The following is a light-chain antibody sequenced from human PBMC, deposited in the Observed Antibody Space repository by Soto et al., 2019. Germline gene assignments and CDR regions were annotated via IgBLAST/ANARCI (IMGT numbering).Light chain of an antibody. CDR2: GAS. CDR3: QQYGSSPLIS. Sequence: VLTQSPGTLSLSPGESATLSCRASQTVSITYLTWYQQKPGQAPSLLIFGASKRATSIPDRFSGSGSGRDFTLTISGLEPEDFAVYYCQQYGSSPLISFGQGTRLEIK. J-gene: IGKJ5*01. V-gene: IGKV3-20*01. CDR1: QTVSITY.